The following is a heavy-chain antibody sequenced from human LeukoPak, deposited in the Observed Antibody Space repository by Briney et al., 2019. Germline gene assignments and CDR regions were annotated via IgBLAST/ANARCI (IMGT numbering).Heavy chain of an antibody. CDR3: ARDQIYMIVVGTPYWFDP. V-gene: IGHV1-46*01. CDR2: INPSGGST. D-gene: IGHD3-22*01. CDR1: GYTFTSYY. J-gene: IGHJ5*02. Sequence: ASVKVSCKASGYTFTSYYMHWVRQAPGQGLEWMGIINPSGGSTSYAQKFQGRVTMARDTSTSTVYMELSSLRSEDTAVYYCARDQIYMIVVGTPYWFDPWGQGTLVTVSS.